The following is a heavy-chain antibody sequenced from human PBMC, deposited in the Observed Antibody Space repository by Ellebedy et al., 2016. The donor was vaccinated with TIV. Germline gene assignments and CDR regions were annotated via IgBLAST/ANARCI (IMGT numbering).Heavy chain of an antibody. CDR2: MNGVTSAI. Sequence: GGSLRLSCAASGLSVNTYSMNWVRQAPGKGLEWIAHMNGVTSAIEYADSVKGRFTISRDSAKNSVFLQMNSLRAEDTAVYYCARPTDLGGDCPGHWGQGTLVIVSS. V-gene: IGHV3-48*04. J-gene: IGHJ1*01. CDR1: GLSVNTYS. D-gene: IGHD2-21*02. CDR3: ARPTDLGGDCPGH.